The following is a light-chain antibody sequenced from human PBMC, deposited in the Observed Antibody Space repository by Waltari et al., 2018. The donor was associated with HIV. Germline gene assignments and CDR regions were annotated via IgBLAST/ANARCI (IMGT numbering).Light chain of an antibody. V-gene: IGLV2-11*01. Sequence: QSALTQPRSVSGSPGQSVAIPCTAESRYVGNHNSFSRYQQRPGKAPKLIIYDVTERPSGVLHRFSGSKSGSTATLTISGLQAEDEAVYFCSSFAAASGFVVFGGGTNLAVL. CDR3: SSFAAASGFVV. CDR1: SRYVGNHNS. CDR2: DVT. J-gene: IGLJ2*01.